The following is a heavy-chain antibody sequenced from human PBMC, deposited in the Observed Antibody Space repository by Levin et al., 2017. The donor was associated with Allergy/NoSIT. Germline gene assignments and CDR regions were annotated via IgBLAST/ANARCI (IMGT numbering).Heavy chain of an antibody. CDR1: GFTFSSYG. V-gene: IGHV3-30*03. J-gene: IGHJ4*02. Sequence: VGSLRLSCAASGFTFSSYGMHWVRQAPGKGLEWVAVISYDGSNKYYADSVKGRFTISRDNSKNTLYLQMNSLRAEDTAVYYCARSEYYDSSGVYDYWGQGTLVTVSS. D-gene: IGHD3-22*01. CDR2: ISYDGSNK. CDR3: ARSEYYDSSGVYDY.